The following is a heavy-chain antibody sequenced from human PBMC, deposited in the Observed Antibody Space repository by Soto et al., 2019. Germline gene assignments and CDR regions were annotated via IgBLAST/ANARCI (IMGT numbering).Heavy chain of an antibody. CDR1: GGSISSGYYY. V-gene: IGHV4-30-4*01. CDR2: IYYSGST. CDR3: VRQRGITGTTDWFDP. D-gene: IGHD1-20*01. Sequence: SETLSLTCTVSGGSISSGYYYWSWIRQPPGKGLEWIGYIYYSGSTYYNPSLKSRVTISVDTSKNQFSLKLSSVTAADTAVYYCVRQRGITGTTDWFDPWGQGTLVTVS. J-gene: IGHJ5*02.